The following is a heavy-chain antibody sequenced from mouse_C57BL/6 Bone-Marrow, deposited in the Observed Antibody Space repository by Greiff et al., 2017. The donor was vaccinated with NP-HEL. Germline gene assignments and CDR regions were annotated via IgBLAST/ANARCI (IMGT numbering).Heavy chain of an antibody. D-gene: IGHD2-4*01. J-gene: IGHJ3*01. CDR1: GFTFSDAW. CDR2: IRNKANTHAT. V-gene: IGHV6-6*01. Sequence: DVQLQESGGGLVQPGGSMKLSCAASGFTFSDAWMDWVRQSPEKGLEWVAEIRNKANTHATYYAESVKGRFTISRDDSKSSVYLQMNSLRAEDTGIYYCTSYYDYGAWFAYWGQGTLVTVSA. CDR3: TSYYDYGAWFAY.